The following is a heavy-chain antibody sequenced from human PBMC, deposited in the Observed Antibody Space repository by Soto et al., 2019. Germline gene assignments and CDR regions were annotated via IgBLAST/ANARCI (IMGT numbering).Heavy chain of an antibody. CDR3: APNDYYDSSGYYYYYGMDV. V-gene: IGHV3-73*01. Sequence: GGSLRLSCAASGFTFSGSAMHWVRQASGKGLEWVGRIRSKANSYGTAYAASVEGRFTISRDDSKNTAYLQMNSLKTEDTAVYYCAPNDYYDSSGYYYYYGMDVWGKGTTVTVSS. CDR1: GFTFSGSA. D-gene: IGHD3-22*01. J-gene: IGHJ6*04. CDR2: IRSKANSYGT.